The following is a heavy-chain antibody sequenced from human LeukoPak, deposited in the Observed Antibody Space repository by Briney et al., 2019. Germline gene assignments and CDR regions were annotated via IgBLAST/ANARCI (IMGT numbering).Heavy chain of an antibody. V-gene: IGHV3-66*01. J-gene: IGHJ4*02. CDR1: GFTVSSNY. CDR2: IYSGGST. Sequence: PGGSLRLSCAASGFTVSSNYMSWVRQAPGKGLEWVSVIYSGGSTYYADSVKGRFTISRDNSKNTLYLQMNSLRAEDTAVYYCARADYGDYGFDYWSQGTLVTVSS. D-gene: IGHD4-17*01. CDR3: ARADYGDYGFDY.